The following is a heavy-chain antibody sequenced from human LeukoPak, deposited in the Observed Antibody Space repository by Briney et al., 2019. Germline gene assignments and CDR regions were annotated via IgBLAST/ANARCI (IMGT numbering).Heavy chain of an antibody. J-gene: IGHJ4*02. CDR2: ISSSNSTI. CDR3: AVYDFWSGTHFDY. V-gene: IGHV3-48*02. Sequence: GGSLRLSCAASGFTFSSYSMNWVRQAPGKGLEWVSYISSSNSTIYYADSVKGRFTISRDNAKNSLYLQMNSLRDEDTAVYYCAVYDFWSGTHFDYWGQGTLVTASS. D-gene: IGHD3-3*01. CDR1: GFTFSSYS.